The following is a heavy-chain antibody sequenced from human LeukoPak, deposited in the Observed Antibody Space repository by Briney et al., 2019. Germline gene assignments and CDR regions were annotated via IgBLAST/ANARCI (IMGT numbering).Heavy chain of an antibody. Sequence: AVKVSCKASGGTFSSYAISRVRQGPGQGLEWMGGFIPMFVTSNYAQKFQSRVTITADKSTSTAYMELSSLRSEDTAVYYCERYDSSGYYYGLRKGRNPHDAFDIWGQGTMVTVSS. J-gene: IGHJ3*02. V-gene: IGHV1-69*06. CDR3: ERYDSSGYYYGLRKGRNPHDAFDI. D-gene: IGHD3-22*01. CDR1: GGTFSSYA. CDR2: FIPMFVTS.